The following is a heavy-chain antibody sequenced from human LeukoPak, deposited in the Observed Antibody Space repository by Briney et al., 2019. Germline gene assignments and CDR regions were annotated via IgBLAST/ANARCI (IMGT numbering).Heavy chain of an antibody. Sequence: GASVKVSCKASGYTFTGYYMHWVRQAPGQGPEWMGWINPHSDDTNYAQNFQGRVTMTRDTSINTVYMELSRLRSDDTAVYYCVGAGATVTLLFDYWGQGTLVTVSS. J-gene: IGHJ4*02. CDR3: VGAGATVTLLFDY. V-gene: IGHV1-2*02. D-gene: IGHD4-17*01. CDR1: GYTFTGYY. CDR2: INPHSDDT.